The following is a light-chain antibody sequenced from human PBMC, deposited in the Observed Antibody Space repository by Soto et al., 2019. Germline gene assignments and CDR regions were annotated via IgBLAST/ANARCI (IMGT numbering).Light chain of an antibody. CDR2: SAS. CDR3: QQYNKGPRT. J-gene: IGKJ5*01. CDR1: QRLXSN. V-gene: IGKV3D-15*01. Sequence: IGLTQSAATLSASLGDRATISCRASQRLXSNLGWHQQRPGQAPRILXDSASTRATGGPARLSGGGSGTEFTLTITSLQSDYFAVYWCQQYNKGPRTFGPGTRLDIK.